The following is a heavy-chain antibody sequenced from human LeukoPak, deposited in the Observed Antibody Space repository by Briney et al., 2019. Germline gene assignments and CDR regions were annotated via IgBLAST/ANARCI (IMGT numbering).Heavy chain of an antibody. V-gene: IGHV1-24*01. Sequence: ASVKVSCTVSGSSVTELSLYWVRQAPGKGLEWMGGFDVIDSETFYAQKFQGRVTMTEDSSTDTAYMELRSLTSDDPALYYCAAGRPYSLLDYWGQGTLVTVSS. D-gene: IGHD5-18*01. CDR3: AAGRPYSLLDY. J-gene: IGHJ4*02. CDR2: FDVIDSET. CDR1: GSSVTELS.